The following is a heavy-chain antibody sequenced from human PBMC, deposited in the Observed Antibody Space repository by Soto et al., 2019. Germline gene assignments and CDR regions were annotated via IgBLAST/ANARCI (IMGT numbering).Heavy chain of an antibody. CDR3: ARGGRAIDYYYYGMDV. V-gene: IGHV1-69*06. D-gene: IGHD3-16*02. CDR2: IIPIFGTA. Sequence: QVQLVQSGAEVKKPGSSVKVSCKASGGTFSSYAISWVRQAPGQGLEWMGGIIPIFGTANYAQKFQGRVTITADKATSTAYMELSSLRSGDTGVYYCARGGRAIDYYYYGMDVWGQGTTVTVSS. J-gene: IGHJ6*02. CDR1: GGTFSSYA.